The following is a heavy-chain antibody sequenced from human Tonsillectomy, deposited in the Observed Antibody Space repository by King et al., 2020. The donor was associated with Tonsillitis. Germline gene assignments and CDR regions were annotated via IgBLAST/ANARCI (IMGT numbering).Heavy chain of an antibody. CDR2: IFWYDDK. CDR1: GFALNTSGVG. CDR3: AHGTTADAFGF. V-gene: IGHV2-5*01. J-gene: IGHJ3*01. Sequence: TLKESGPTLVKPTETLTLTCTFSGFALNTSGVGVGWIRQPPGKALEWLALIFWYDDKRYSPSLRSRLTITKDTSKNQVVLTMTNMDPVDTATYYCAHGTTADAFGFWGQGTMVTVSS. D-gene: IGHD4-11*01.